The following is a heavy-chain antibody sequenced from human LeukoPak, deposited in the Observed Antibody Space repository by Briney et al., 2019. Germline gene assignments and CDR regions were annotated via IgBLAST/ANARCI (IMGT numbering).Heavy chain of an antibody. Sequence: GGSLRLSCAASGFTFSNYAMHWVRQAPGKGLEWVAVMSYDGIHKYYADSVKGRFTISRDNSKNTLYVQMNSLRVEDTALYYCVRDDDSGAAIAYWGQGTLVTVSS. CDR2: MSYDGIHK. CDR1: GFTFSNYA. CDR3: VRDDDSGAAIAY. J-gene: IGHJ4*02. V-gene: IGHV3-30*04. D-gene: IGHD2-2*02.